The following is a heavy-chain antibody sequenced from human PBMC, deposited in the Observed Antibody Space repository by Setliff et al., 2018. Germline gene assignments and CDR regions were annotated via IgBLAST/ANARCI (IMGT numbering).Heavy chain of an antibody. V-gene: IGHV3-23*01. CDR1: GFTFSSLW. D-gene: IGHD3-3*01. J-gene: IGHJ6*02. Sequence: GGSLRLSCSASGFTFSSLWMAWVRQAPGKGLEWVSAISGSGDSTFYADSVKGRFTISRDNSKNTLYLQMNSLTAEDTAVYYCANGMFYDFWSNYPYYFGMDVWGQGTTVTVSS. CDR3: ANGMFYDFWSNYPYYFGMDV. CDR2: ISGSGDST.